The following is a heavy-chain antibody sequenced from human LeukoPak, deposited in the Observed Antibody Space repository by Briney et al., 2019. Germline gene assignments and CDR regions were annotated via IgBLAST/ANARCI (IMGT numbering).Heavy chain of an antibody. D-gene: IGHD2-15*01. Sequence: ASVKVSCKASGYTFTSYAMNWVRQAPGQGLEWMGWINTNTGNPTYAQGFTGRFVFSLDTSVSTAYLQISSLKAEDTAVYYCARVEVVVAAVVHYYYGMDVWGQGTMVTVSS. CDR2: INTNTGNP. CDR1: GYTFTSYA. J-gene: IGHJ6*02. V-gene: IGHV7-4-1*02. CDR3: ARVEVVVAAVVHYYYGMDV.